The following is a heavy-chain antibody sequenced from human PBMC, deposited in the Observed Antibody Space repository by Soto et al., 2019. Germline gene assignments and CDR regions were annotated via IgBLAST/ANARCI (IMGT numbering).Heavy chain of an antibody. J-gene: IGHJ6*02. CDR1: GYTFTSYC. V-gene: IGHV1-18*01. CDR3: AREGGYWNDDRWYYGMDV. D-gene: IGHD1-1*01. CDR2: ISAYNGNT. Sequence: ASVKVSCKASGYTFTSYCISWVRHAPGQGLEWMGWISAYNGNTNYAQKFQGRVTITADESTSTAYMELSSLRSEDTAVYYCAREGGYWNDDRWYYGMDVWGQGTTVTVSS.